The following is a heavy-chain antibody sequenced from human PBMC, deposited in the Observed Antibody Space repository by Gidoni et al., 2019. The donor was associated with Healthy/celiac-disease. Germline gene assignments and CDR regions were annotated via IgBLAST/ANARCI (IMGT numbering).Heavy chain of an antibody. CDR1: GLPFRSRG. V-gene: IGHV3-33*01. D-gene: IGHD1-7*01. Sequence: QVQLVESGGGVVQPGRSMSLSCAESGLPFRSRGMHWVRPAPGRGLVWVAVICYDRSNKYYADSVKGRFTITRDNSKNTLYLQMNSLRAEDTAVYYCAREGLTGTTGPGYFDYWGQGTLVTVSS. CDR3: AREGLTGTTGPGYFDY. J-gene: IGHJ4*02. CDR2: ICYDRSNK.